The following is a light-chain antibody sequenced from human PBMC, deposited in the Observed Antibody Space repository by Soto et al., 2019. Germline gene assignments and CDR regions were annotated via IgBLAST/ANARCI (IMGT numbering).Light chain of an antibody. CDR2: DVS. J-gene: IGLJ1*01. CDR3: SSYTSSTNYV. CDR1: SIDVGGYNY. V-gene: IGLV2-14*01. Sequence: QSVLTQPASVSGSPGQSITISCTGTSIDVGGYNYVSWYQQHPGKAPKLMIYDVSNRPSGVSNRFSGSKSGNTASLTISGLQAEDEADYYCSSYTSSTNYVFGTGTKVTVL.